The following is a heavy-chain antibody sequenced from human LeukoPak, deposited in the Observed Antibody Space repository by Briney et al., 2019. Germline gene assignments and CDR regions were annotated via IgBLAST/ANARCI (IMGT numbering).Heavy chain of an antibody. CDR3: GRESGSVAGTVEV. Sequence: SETLSLTCTVSGGSISNSYWGWIRQPAGSGLEWIGRINRSGITKYNPSLGSRVTMSVDPSKNQLSLPLRSVTAADTALYYCGRESGSVAGTVEVWGQGILVTVS. CDR1: GGSISNSY. D-gene: IGHD6-19*01. J-gene: IGHJ4*02. CDR2: INRSGIT. V-gene: IGHV4-4*07.